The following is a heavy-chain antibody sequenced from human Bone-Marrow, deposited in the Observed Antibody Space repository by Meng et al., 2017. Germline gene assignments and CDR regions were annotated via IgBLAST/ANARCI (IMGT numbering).Heavy chain of an antibody. J-gene: IGHJ4*02. CDR1: GGSFSGYY. Sequence: SETLSLTCAVYGGSFSGYYWSWIRQPPGKGLEWMGEINHSGSTNYNPSLKSRVTIPVDTSKNQFSLKLSSVTAADKAVYYCARGRSCGWYLEGDFDYWGQGTLVTVSS. CDR3: ARGRSCGWYLEGDFDY. CDR2: INHSGST. D-gene: IGHD6-19*01. V-gene: IGHV4-34*01.